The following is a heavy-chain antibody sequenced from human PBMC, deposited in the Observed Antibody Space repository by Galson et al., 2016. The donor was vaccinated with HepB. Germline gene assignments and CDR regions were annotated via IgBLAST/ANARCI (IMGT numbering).Heavy chain of an antibody. CDR3: ARERLDYTSTSGIDY. D-gene: IGHD6-6*01. Sequence: SLRLSCAASGFPFNTYTLNWVRQAPGKGLEWLSSITPSSSYIFYADSVKGRFTISRDNAKHSLFLQMTRLRAEDTAVYFCARERLDYTSTSGIDYWGQGTLVTVSS. CDR1: GFPFNTYT. J-gene: IGHJ4*02. V-gene: IGHV3-21*01. CDR2: ITPSSSYI.